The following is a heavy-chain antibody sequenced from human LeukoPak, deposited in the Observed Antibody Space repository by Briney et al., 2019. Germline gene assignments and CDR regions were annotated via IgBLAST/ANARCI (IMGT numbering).Heavy chain of an antibody. Sequence: QAGGSLRLSCAASGFTFSDHYMDWVRQAPGKGLEWVGRTRNKANSYTTEYAASVKGKFTISRDDSKNSLYLQMNSLKTEDTAVYYCASSNYVWGSYRLFDYWGQGTLVTVSS. V-gene: IGHV3-72*01. CDR1: GFTFSDHY. CDR2: TRNKANSYTT. D-gene: IGHD3-16*02. CDR3: ASSNYVWGSYRLFDY. J-gene: IGHJ4*02.